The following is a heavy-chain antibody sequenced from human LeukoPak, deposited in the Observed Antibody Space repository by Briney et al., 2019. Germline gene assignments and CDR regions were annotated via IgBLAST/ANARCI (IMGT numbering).Heavy chain of an antibody. Sequence: GGSLRLXCAASGFTFSSYGMHWGRQAPGKGLEWVAFIRYDGSNKYYADSVKGRFTISRDNSKNTLYLQMNSLRAEDTAVYYCAKDDIWELRPGYYYMDVWGKGTTVTVSS. V-gene: IGHV3-30*02. CDR1: GFTFSSYG. CDR3: AKDDIWELRPGYYYMDV. CDR2: IRYDGSNK. J-gene: IGHJ6*03. D-gene: IGHD1-26*01.